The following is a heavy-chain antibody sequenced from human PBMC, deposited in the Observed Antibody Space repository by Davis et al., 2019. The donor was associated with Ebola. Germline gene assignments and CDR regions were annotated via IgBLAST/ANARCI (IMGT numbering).Heavy chain of an antibody. CDR3: ARDPLAYCGGDCRSGWFDP. J-gene: IGHJ5*02. CDR2: ISSSSNYI. CDR1: GFTFSSNS. D-gene: IGHD2-21*02. Sequence: GESLKISCAASGFTFSSNSMNWVRQAPGKGLEWVSFISSSSNYIYYADSVKGRFTVSRDNAKNTLYLQMNSLRAEDTAVYYCARDPLAYCGGDCRSGWFDPWGQGTLVTVSS. V-gene: IGHV3-21*01.